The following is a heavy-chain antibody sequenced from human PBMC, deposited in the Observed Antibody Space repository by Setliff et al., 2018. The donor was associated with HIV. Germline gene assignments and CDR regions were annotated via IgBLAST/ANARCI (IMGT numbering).Heavy chain of an antibody. CDR1: GFIFSNYW. CDR3: ARGGRLQYFDWPSYAMDV. V-gene: IGHV3-21*01. J-gene: IGHJ6*02. Sequence: GGSLRLSCAASGFIFSNYWMHWVRQPPGEGLEWVSSISNTGRYKYYADSLKDRLTISRDNAKNLLSLQMNSLRVEDTAIYYCARGGRLQYFDWPSYAMDVWGQGTTVTVSS. CDR2: ISNTGRYK. D-gene: IGHD3-9*01.